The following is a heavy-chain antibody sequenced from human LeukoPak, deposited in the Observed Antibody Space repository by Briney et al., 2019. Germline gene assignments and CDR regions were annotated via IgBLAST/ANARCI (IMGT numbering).Heavy chain of an antibody. Sequence: ASVKVSCTASGYTFTSYDISWVRQATGQGLEWMGWMNPHSGNTGYAQNLQGRVTMTRNTSISTAYMELSSLRSEDTAVYYCARGGVLLWFGELFPWGQGTLVTVSS. CDR2: MNPHSGNT. V-gene: IGHV1-8*01. CDR1: GYTFTSYD. D-gene: IGHD3-10*01. J-gene: IGHJ5*02. CDR3: ARGGVLLWFGELFP.